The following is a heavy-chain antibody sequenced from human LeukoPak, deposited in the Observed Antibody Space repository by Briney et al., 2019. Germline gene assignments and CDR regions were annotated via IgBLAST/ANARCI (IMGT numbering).Heavy chain of an antibody. CDR1: GGSISSSDYY. CDR2: IYYSGST. J-gene: IGHJ4*02. V-gene: IGHV4-39*01. D-gene: IGHD5-24*01. Sequence: SETLSLTCVVSGGSISSSDYYWGWIRQPPGKGLEWIGIIYYSGSTYYNPSLKSRFTISVDTSKNQFSLKLSSVTAADTAVYYCASLGYKDREFDYWSQGTLVTVSS. CDR3: ASLGYKDREFDY.